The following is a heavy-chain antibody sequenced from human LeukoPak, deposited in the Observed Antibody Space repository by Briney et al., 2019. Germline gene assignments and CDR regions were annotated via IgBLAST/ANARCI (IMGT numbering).Heavy chain of an antibody. CDR3: ARGPIVVVPAAPDYYYMDV. V-gene: IGHV1-69*06. D-gene: IGHD2-2*01. J-gene: IGHJ6*03. Sequence: SVKVSCKASGGTFSSYAISWVRQAPGQGLEWMGGIIPIFGTANYAQKFQGRVAITADKSTSAAYMELSSLRSEDAAVYYCARGPIVVVPAAPDYYYMDVWGKGTTVTVSS. CDR1: GGTFSSYA. CDR2: IIPIFGTA.